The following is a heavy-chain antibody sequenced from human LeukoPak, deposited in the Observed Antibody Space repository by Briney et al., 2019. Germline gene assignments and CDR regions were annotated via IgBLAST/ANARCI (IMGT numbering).Heavy chain of an antibody. CDR3: AREVRGQAWFDP. CDR1: GGSISSYY. V-gene: IGHV4-59*01. J-gene: IGHJ5*02. Sequence: PSETLSLTCTVSGGSISSYYWSWIRQPPGKGLEWIGYIYYSGSTNYNPSLKSRVTISVDTSKNQFSLKLNSVTAADTAVYYCAREVRGQAWFDPWGQGTLVTVSS. CDR2: IYYSGST.